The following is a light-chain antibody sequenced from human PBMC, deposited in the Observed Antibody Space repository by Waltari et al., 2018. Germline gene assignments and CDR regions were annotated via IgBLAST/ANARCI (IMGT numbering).Light chain of an antibody. J-gene: IGLJ2*01. CDR3: ASFAGSNNL. Sequence: QSALTQPPSPSGSPGQSVTISCTGTSTAIGLYNSVSWSQQPPGKAPNPLIYEVTERPSGVPDRFSGSKSGNTASLTVSGLQGEDEADYYCASFAGSNNLFGGGTKLTVL. CDR1: STAIGLYNS. CDR2: EVT. V-gene: IGLV2-8*01.